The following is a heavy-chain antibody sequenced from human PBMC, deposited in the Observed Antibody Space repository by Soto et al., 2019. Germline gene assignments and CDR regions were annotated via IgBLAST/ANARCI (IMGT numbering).Heavy chain of an antibody. CDR2: IIPIFGTA. CDR1: GGTFSRYA. D-gene: IGHD6-6*01. V-gene: IGHV1-69*06. Sequence: QVQLVQSGAEVKKPGSSGKVSCKAAGGTFSRYAISWVRQAPGQALEWMGGIIPIFGTANYAQKFQGRVTITADKSTSTAYMELSSLRSEDTAVYYCARSLYSSSLFDYWGQGTLVTVSS. J-gene: IGHJ4*02. CDR3: ARSLYSSSLFDY.